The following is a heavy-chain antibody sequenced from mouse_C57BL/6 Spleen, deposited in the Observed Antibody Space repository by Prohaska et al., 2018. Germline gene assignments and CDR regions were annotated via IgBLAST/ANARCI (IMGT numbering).Heavy chain of an antibody. Sequence: DVQLQESGPGLVKPSQSLSLTCSVTGYSITSGYYWNWIRQFPGNKLEWMGYISYDGSNNYNPSLKNRISITRDTSKNQFFLKLNSVTTEDTATYYCARVTGTGYYFDYWGQGTTLTVSS. CDR3: ARVTGTGYYFDY. J-gene: IGHJ2*01. CDR2: ISYDGSN. CDR1: GYSITSGYY. V-gene: IGHV3-6*01. D-gene: IGHD4-1*01.